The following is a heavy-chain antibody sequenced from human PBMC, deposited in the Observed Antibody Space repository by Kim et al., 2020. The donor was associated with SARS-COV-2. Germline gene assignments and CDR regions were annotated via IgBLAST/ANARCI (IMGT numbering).Heavy chain of an antibody. CDR1: GFTFSSYA. CDR2: ISGTGGNT. J-gene: IGHJ4*02. V-gene: IGHV3-23*01. Sequence: GGSLRLSCAASGFTFSSYAMTWVRQAPGKGLEWVSTISGTGGNTYYADSVKGRFTISRDNSKNTLSLQMNSLTAEDTAVYFCAKGRGDNWGQGILVPVSS. CDR3: AKGRGDN. D-gene: IGHD7-27*01.